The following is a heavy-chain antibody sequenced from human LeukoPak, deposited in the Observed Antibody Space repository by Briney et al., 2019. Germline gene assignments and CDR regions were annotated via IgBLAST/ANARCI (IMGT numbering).Heavy chain of an antibody. CDR3: AREKVDTAMVTDY. D-gene: IGHD5-18*01. Sequence: SGPALVIPAQTLTLTCTFSGFSLSTSGMRVSWIRQPPGKALEWLARIDWDDAKFYSTSLRTRLTISKDTSRNQVVLTMTNMDPVGTATYYCAREKVDTAMVTDYWGQGTLVTVSS. CDR2: IDWDDAK. V-gene: IGHV2-70*04. CDR1: GFSLSTSGMR. J-gene: IGHJ4*02.